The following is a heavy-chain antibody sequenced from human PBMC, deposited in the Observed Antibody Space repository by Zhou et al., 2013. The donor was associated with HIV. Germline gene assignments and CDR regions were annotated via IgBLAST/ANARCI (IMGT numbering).Heavy chain of an antibody. Sequence: QVQLVQSGAEVKKPGSSVKVSCKASGGTFSSYAINWVRQAPGQGLEWMGGIIPIFGTANYAQKFQGRVTMTRDTSTSTVYMELSSLRSEDTAVYYCARDLPGGSSTFDYWGQGTLVTVSS. V-gene: IGHV1-69*05. J-gene: IGHJ4*02. CDR3: ARDLPGGSSTFDY. CDR1: GGTFSSYA. D-gene: IGHD1-26*01. CDR2: IIPIFGTA.